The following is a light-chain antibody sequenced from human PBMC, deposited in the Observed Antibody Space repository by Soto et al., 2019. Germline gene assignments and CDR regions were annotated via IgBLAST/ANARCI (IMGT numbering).Light chain of an antibody. Sequence: QSALTQPASVSGSPGQSITISCTGTSSDIGGAYNYVSWYQQHPGKAPKLMIYEVSNRPSGVSDRFSGSKSGNTASLTITGLQAEDEADYYCSSYTSGSTLVVFGGGTKLTVL. CDR1: SSDIGGAYNY. V-gene: IGLV2-14*01. CDR2: EVS. J-gene: IGLJ2*01. CDR3: SSYTSGSTLVV.